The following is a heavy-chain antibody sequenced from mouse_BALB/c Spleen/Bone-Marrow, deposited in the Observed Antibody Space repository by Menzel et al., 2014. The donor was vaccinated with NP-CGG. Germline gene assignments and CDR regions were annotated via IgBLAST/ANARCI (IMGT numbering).Heavy chain of an antibody. Sequence: VKLMESGAELMKPGASVKIPCKATGYTFSNYWIDWVKQRPGHGLEWIGEILPGSGTANYNEKFKGKATFTADTSSNTAYMQLSSLTPEDSALYYCARASVVPYYFDFWGRGTTLTVSS. D-gene: IGHD1-1*01. J-gene: IGHJ2*01. CDR1: GYTFSNYW. CDR3: ARASVVPYYFDF. V-gene: IGHV1-9*01. CDR2: ILPGSGTA.